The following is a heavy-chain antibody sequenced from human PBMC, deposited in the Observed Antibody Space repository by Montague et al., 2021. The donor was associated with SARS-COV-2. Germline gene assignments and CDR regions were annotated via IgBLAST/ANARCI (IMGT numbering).Heavy chain of an antibody. Sequence: PALVKPTQTLTLTCTFSGFSLSTNGMCVSWARQSPGKALEWLALIDWDDDKYYSTSLKTRLTISRDTSKNQVVLTMTNMDPVDTATYFCARISAVAGHDYWGQGTLVTVSS. V-gene: IGHV2-70*20. CDR2: IDWDDDK. D-gene: IGHD6-13*01. J-gene: IGHJ4*02. CDR3: ARISAVAGHDY. CDR1: GFSLSTNGMC.